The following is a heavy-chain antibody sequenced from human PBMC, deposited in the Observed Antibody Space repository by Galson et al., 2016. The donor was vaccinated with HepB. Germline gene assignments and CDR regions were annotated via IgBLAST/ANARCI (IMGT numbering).Heavy chain of an antibody. V-gene: IGHV3-21*01. CDR2: ISSSSSYI. CDR3: ARDPTPFYYGMDV. J-gene: IGHJ6*02. Sequence: SLRLSCAASGFTFSSYSMNWVRQAPGKGLEWVSSISSSSSYIYYADSVKGRFTISRDNAKNSLYLQMNSLRAEDTAVYYCARDPTPFYYGMDVWGQGTTVTVSS. CDR1: GFTFSSYS.